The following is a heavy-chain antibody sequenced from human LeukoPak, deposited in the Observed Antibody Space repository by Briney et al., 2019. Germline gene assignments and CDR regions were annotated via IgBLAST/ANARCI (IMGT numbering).Heavy chain of an antibody. CDR1: GYTFTSYA. Sequence: GASVKVSCKASGYTFTSYAMHWVRQAPGQRLEWMGWINAGNGNTKYSHKFQGRVTITRNTSASTAYMELSSLRSEDTAVYYCARVRTYSSGPFGYWGQGTLVTVSS. D-gene: IGHD6-19*01. CDR3: ARVRTYSSGPFGY. V-gene: IGHV1-3*01. CDR2: INAGNGNT. J-gene: IGHJ4*02.